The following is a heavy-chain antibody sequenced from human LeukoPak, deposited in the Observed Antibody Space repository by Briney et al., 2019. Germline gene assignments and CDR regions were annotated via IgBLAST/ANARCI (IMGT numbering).Heavy chain of an antibody. J-gene: IGHJ4*02. CDR1: GFTFSSYS. CDR3: ASPLLWFGESPLEG. D-gene: IGHD3-10*01. V-gene: IGHV3-21*01. CDR2: ISSSSSYI. Sequence: GGSLRLSCAASGFTFSSYSMNWVRQAPGKGLEWVSSISSSSSYIYYADSVKGRFTISRDNAKNSLYLQMNSLRAEDTAVYYCASPLLWFGESPLEGWGQGILVTVSS.